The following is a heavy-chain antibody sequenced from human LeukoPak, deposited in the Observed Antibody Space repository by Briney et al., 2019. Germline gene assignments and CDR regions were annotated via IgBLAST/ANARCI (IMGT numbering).Heavy chain of an antibody. D-gene: IGHD6-19*01. Sequence: ASVKVSCKASGYTFTSYAMHWVRQAPGQRLEWMGWINACNGNTKYAQKFQGRVTITRDTSASTAYMELSSLRSEDTAVYYCARTGRSSGWYDYWGQGPLVTVSS. CDR2: INACNGNT. CDR3: ARTGRSSGWYDY. CDR1: GYTFTSYA. V-gene: IGHV1-3*01. J-gene: IGHJ4*02.